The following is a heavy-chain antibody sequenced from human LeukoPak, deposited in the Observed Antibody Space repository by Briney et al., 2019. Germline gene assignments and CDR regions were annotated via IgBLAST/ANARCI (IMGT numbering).Heavy chain of an antibody. D-gene: IGHD6-19*01. CDR3: ARPDSSGWSADAFDI. V-gene: IGHV5-51*01. Sequence: GESLKISCRGSGYSFTSYCIGWVRQMPGKGLEWMGIICPGDSDTRYSPSFQGQVTISADKSISTAYLQWSSLKASDTAMYYCARPDSSGWSADAFDIWGQGTMVTVSS. CDR2: ICPGDSDT. CDR1: GYSFTSYC. J-gene: IGHJ3*02.